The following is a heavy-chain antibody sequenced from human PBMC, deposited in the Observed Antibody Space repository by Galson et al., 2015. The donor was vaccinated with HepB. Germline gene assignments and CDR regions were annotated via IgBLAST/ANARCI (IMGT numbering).Heavy chain of an antibody. Sequence: SLRLSCAASGFTFSSYWMSWVRQAPGKGLEWVANIKQDGSEKYYVDSVKGRFTISRDNAKNSLYLQMNSLRAEDTAVYYCATADLNSSSWLGFDYWGQGTLVTVSS. CDR2: IKQDGSEK. D-gene: IGHD6-13*01. J-gene: IGHJ4*02. V-gene: IGHV3-7*03. CDR3: ATADLNSSSWLGFDY. CDR1: GFTFSSYW.